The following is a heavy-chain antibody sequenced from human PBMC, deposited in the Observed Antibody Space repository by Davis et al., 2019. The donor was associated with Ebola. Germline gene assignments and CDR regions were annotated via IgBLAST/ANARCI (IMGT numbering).Heavy chain of an antibody. Sequence: ASVKVSCKASGYTFTSYYMHWVRQAPGQGLEWMGIINPSGGSTSYAQKFQGRVTMTRDTPTSTVYMELSSPRSEDTAVYYCARDLFIYSNYGMGYYYGMDVWGQGTTVTVSS. D-gene: IGHD4-11*01. V-gene: IGHV1-46*01. CDR3: ARDLFIYSNYGMGYYYGMDV. CDR1: GYTFTSYY. CDR2: INPSGGST. J-gene: IGHJ6*02.